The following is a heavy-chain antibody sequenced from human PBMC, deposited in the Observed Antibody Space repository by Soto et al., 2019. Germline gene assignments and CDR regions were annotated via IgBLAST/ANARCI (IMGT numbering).Heavy chain of an antibody. CDR1: GFTFRSLT. CDR2: ISSNSAYI. D-gene: IGHD6-13*01. Sequence: PGGSLRLSCAASGFTFRSLTMNWVRQAPGKGLEWVSTISSNSAYIYYTDALRGRFTISRDNAKNSLHLQMNSLRAEDTAVYYCTRDASRDSSARGWFDPWGPGTLVTAPQ. J-gene: IGHJ5*02. CDR3: TRDASRDSSARGWFDP. V-gene: IGHV3-21*01.